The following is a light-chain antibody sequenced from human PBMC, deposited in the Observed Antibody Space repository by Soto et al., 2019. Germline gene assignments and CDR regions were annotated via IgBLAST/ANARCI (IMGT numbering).Light chain of an antibody. CDR2: EVS. CDR1: SSDVGGYNY. J-gene: IGLJ1*01. Sequence: QSVLTQPPSASGSPGQSVTISCTGTSSDVGGYNYVSWYQQHPGKAPKLMIYEVSKRPSGVPDRFSGSKSGNTASLTVSGLQAEYEGEYYCGSYAGSKNHGFGTGTKLTVL. CDR3: GSYAGSKNHG. V-gene: IGLV2-8*01.